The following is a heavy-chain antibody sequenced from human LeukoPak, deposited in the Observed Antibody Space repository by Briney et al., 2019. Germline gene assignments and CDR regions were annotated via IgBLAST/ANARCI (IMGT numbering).Heavy chain of an antibody. CDR1: GGSISSSSYY. D-gene: IGHD5-12*01. CDR2: IYYSGST. J-gene: IGHJ4*02. V-gene: IGHV4-39*01. Sequence: SETLSLTYTVSGGSISSSSYYWGWIRQPPGKGLEWIGSIYYSGSTYYNPSLKSRVTISVDTSKNQFSLKLSSVTAADTAVYYCARRGWLLDYWGQGTLVTVSS. CDR3: ARRGWLLDY.